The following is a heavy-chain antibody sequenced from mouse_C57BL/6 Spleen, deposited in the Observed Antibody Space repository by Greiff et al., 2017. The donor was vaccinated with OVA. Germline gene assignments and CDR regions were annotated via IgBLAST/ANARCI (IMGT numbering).Heavy chain of an antibody. Sequence: EVQLVESGGGLVQPGGSLSLSCAASGFTFTDYYMSWVRQPPGKALEWLGFIRNKANGYTTEYSASVKVRFTISRDNSQSILYLQMNALRADDRATYYCARDIRGTTPIYWYFDVWGTGTTVTVSS. CDR2: IRNKANGYTT. CDR1: GFTFTDYY. J-gene: IGHJ1*03. D-gene: IGHD2-14*01. V-gene: IGHV7-3*01. CDR3: ARDIRGTTPIYWYFDV.